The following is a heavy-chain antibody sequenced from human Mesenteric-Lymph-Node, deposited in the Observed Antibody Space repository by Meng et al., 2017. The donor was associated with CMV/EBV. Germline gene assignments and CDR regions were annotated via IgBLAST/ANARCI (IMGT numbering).Heavy chain of an antibody. V-gene: IGHV3-48*03. CDR2: ISGDGRTETVV. Sequence: GESLRLSCAASGFTFSVYEMNWVRQAPGKGLEWISSISGDGRTETVVYYADSVKGRFTISRDNAKNTVYLQMNSLRAEDTAVYYCAKRITIFGVVIKDGMDVWGQGTTVTVSS. CDR1: GFTFSVYE. D-gene: IGHD3-3*01. J-gene: IGHJ6*02. CDR3: AKRITIFGVVIKDGMDV.